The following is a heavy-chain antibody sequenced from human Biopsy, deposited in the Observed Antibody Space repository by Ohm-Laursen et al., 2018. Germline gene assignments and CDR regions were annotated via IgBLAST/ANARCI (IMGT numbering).Heavy chain of an antibody. CDR3: ARARIKTSGVLIPETYYFDS. J-gene: IGHJ4*02. V-gene: IGHV4-59*07. CDR2: FYYSGST. D-gene: IGHD3-3*01. CDR1: GDSISIYY. Sequence: SDTLSLTCNVSGDSISIYYWSWIRQPPGKGLEWIGNFYYSGSTNYNPSLKSRITMSLDRSKSQASLRMNPVTAADTAVHYCARARIKTSGVLIPETYYFDSWGQGTLVTVSS.